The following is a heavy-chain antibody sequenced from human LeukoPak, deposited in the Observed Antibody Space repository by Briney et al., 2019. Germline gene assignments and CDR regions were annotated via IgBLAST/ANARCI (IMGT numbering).Heavy chain of an antibody. J-gene: IGHJ4*02. CDR3: ARGRSGGYFDY. V-gene: IGHV1-2*02. Sequence: GASVKVSCKASGYTFTDVYLHWVRQAPGQGLEWMGWINPNTGGTNYLQRFQGRVTMTRDTSISTAYMDLNSPRSDDTAVYYCARGRSGGYFDYWGQGALVTVSS. CDR2: INPNTGGT. D-gene: IGHD3-10*01. CDR1: GYTFTDVY.